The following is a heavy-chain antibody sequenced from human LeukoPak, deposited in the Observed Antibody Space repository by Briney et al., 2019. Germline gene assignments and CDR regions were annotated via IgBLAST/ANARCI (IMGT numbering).Heavy chain of an antibody. V-gene: IGHV3-30*18. CDR1: GFTFSSYG. CDR2: ISYDGSNK. Sequence: PGGSLRLSCAASGFTFSSYGMHWVRQAPGKGLEWVAVISYDGSNKYYADSVKGRFTISRDNSKNTLYLQMNSLRAEDTAVYYCAKGLYSSGWEIDYWGQGTLVTVSS. CDR3: AKGLYSSGWEIDY. D-gene: IGHD6-19*01. J-gene: IGHJ4*02.